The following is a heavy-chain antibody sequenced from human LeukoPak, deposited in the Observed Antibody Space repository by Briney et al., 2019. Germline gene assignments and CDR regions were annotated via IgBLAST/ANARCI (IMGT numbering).Heavy chain of an antibody. V-gene: IGHV3-20*01. D-gene: IGHD3-10*01. J-gene: IGHJ4*02. Sequence: PGRSLRLSCAASGFTFDDYAMHWVRQAPGKGLEWVSGINWNSGSTGYADSVKGRFTISRDNAKNSLYLQMNSLRVEDTALYHCAREKDGSGSYYMSGFDYWGQGTLVTVSS. CDR3: AREKDGSGSYYMSGFDY. CDR2: INWNSGST. CDR1: GFTFDDYA.